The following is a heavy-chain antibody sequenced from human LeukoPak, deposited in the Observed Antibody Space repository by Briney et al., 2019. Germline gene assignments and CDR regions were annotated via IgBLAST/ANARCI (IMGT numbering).Heavy chain of an antibody. CDR3: AGSVAGHLDTFDI. D-gene: IGHD6-19*01. CDR2: VYYSGST. CDR1: GGSISGSSYY. V-gene: IGHV4-39*01. Sequence: SEALSLTCTVSGGSISGSSYYWGWIRQPPGKGLEWIGSVYYSGSTYYNPSLKSRVTISVDTSRNQFSLKLSSVTAADTAVYYCAGSVAGHLDTFDIWGQGTMVTVSS. J-gene: IGHJ3*02.